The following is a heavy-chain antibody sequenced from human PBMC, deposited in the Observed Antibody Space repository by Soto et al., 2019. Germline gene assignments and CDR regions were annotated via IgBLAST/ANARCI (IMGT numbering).Heavy chain of an antibody. Sequence: PVGSLRLSCASSVFTFSSYAMSWVRHSPGKWLEWVSGISGSGGSTYYADSVKGRFTISRDNSKNTLYLQMNSLRAEDTAVYYCAKANLWSGLVNYYGMDVWGQGTTVSVSS. J-gene: IGHJ6*02. CDR1: VFTFSSYA. CDR2: ISGSGGST. CDR3: AKANLWSGLVNYYGMDV. D-gene: IGHD3-3*01. V-gene: IGHV3-23*01.